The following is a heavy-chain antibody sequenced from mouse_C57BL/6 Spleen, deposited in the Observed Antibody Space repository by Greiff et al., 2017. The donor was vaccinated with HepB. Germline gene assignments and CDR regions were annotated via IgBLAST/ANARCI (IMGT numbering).Heavy chain of an antibody. V-gene: IGHV14-2*01. Sequence: VQLKDSGAELVKPGASVKLSCTASGFNIKDYYMHWVKQRTEQGLEWIGRIDPEDGETKYAAKFQGKATITADTSSNTADVQLSSLTSGVTAVYSSASPLLITTVVARYYFDYWGQGTTLTVSS. CDR2: IDPEDGET. CDR3: ASPLLITTVVARYYFDY. CDR1: GFNIKDYY. D-gene: IGHD1-1*01. J-gene: IGHJ2*01.